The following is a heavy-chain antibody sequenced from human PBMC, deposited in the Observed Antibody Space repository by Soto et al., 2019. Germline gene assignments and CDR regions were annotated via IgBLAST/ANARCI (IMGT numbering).Heavy chain of an antibody. J-gene: IGHJ4*02. V-gene: IGHV4-31*03. CDR3: ASSDPYYFFDY. Sequence: PSETLSLTCTVSGGSISGGGHYWGWIRQPPGKGLGWIGFMYYTGDTYYNPSLKSRLSISVDTSMNQFSLELTSVTAADTAVYYCASSDPYYFFDYWGLGTLVTVSS. CDR2: MYYTGDT. D-gene: IGHD2-21*01. CDR1: GGSISGGGHY.